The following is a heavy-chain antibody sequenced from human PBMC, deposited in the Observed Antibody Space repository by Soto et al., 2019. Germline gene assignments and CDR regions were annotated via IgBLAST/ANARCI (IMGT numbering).Heavy chain of an antibody. V-gene: IGHV4-34*01. CDR1: GGSFSDTY. D-gene: IGHD2-15*01. CDR3: ARGVRLSRGSFAP. J-gene: IGHJ5*02. CDR2: INHNTNT. Sequence: QVHLQQWGAGLLKPSETLSLTCAVYGGSFSDTYWNWFRQPPGKGLEWIGEINHNTNTIYNPSLTSLLTITVATSKTHFSRKLTAVTAADTAVYYCARGVRLSRGSFAPWGQGTLVTVSS.